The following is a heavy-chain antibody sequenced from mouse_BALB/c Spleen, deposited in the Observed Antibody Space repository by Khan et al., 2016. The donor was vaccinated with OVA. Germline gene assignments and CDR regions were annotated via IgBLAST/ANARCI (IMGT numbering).Heavy chain of an antibody. CDR3: ARSNYGPFAY. CDR1: GFTFSSFT. J-gene: IGHJ3*01. CDR2: ISSGGDNT. V-gene: IGHV5-9*03. Sequence: EVELVESGGGLVKPGGSLKLSCAASGFTFSSFTMSWVRQTPEKRLEWVASISSGGDNTYYPDSVKGRFTIPRDNAKNNLYLQMSSLRSEDTAWYYCARSNYGPFAYWGQGTLVTVSA. D-gene: IGHD1-1*02.